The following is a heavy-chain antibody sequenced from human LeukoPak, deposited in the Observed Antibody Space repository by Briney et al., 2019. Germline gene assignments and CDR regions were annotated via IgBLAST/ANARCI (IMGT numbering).Heavy chain of an antibody. CDR1: GYTFTSYG. CDR3: ARDRLPYNWNDPDAFDI. V-gene: IGHV1-18*01. D-gene: IGHD1-20*01. J-gene: IGHJ3*02. Sequence: ASVKVSCKASGYTFTSYGISWVRQAPGQGLEWMGWISAYNGNTNYAQKLQGRVTMTTDTSTSTAYMELRSLRSDDTAVYYCARDRLPYNWNDPDAFDIWGQGTMVTVSS. CDR2: ISAYNGNT.